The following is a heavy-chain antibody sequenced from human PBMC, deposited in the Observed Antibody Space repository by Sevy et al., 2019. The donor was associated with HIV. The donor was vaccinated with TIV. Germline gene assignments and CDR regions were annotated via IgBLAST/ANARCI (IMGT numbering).Heavy chain of an antibody. CDR3: AKSGGYNWNYFYFDY. V-gene: IGHV1-69*13. Sequence: SVKVSCKASGGTFRNYAINWVGQAPGQGLEWMAAIIPIFGTTNYAQKFQGRLTITADGSTNTDYMGLGSLRSEDTAMHSCAKSGGYNWNYFYFDYWGQGALVTVSS. CDR2: IIPIFGTT. CDR1: GGTFRNYA. D-gene: IGHD1-7*01. J-gene: IGHJ4*02.